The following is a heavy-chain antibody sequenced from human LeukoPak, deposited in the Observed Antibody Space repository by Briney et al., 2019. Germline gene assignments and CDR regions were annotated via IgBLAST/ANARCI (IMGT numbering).Heavy chain of an antibody. D-gene: IGHD3-16*01. J-gene: IGHJ4*02. Sequence: PSETLSLTCSVSGDSITSSYWTWIRQPPGGGLEYIGYIYYTGDTNYNPSLKNRVTMSLDASKHQFSLRLRSVTAADTAVYYCSRRARELGFWGRGILVTVSS. V-gene: IGHV4-59*01. CDR3: SRRARELGF. CDR2: IYYTGDT. CDR1: GDSITSSY.